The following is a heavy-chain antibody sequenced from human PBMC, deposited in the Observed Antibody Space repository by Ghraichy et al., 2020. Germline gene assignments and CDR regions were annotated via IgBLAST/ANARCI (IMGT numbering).Heavy chain of an antibody. CDR1: GFTFSYYN. CDR2: ISSSSSYI. J-gene: IGHJ4*02. V-gene: IGHV3-21*01. Sequence: GGSLRLSCAASGFTFSYYNMNWVRQAPGKGLEWVSSISSSSSYIYYADSVKGRFTISRDNAKNSLYLQMNSLRAEDTAVYYCARDLGGILTGAKYYFDYWGQGTLVTVSS. CDR3: ARDLGGILTGAKYYFDY. D-gene: IGHD3-16*01.